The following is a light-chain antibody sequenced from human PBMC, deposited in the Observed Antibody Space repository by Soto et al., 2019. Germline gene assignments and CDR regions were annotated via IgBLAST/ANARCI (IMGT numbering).Light chain of an antibody. J-gene: IGKJ4*02. CDR3: QQYASCYLT. CDR2: DDS. V-gene: IGKV1-5*01. CDR1: QSISSW. Sequence: DIQMTQSPSTLSASIGDRVTITCRASQSISSWLDWYEQKPGKAPKLLIYDDSKMESGVPSRFSGSGSGTGCSLAIRSLQPDIFATCFGQQYASCYLTFGGGTKVEIK.